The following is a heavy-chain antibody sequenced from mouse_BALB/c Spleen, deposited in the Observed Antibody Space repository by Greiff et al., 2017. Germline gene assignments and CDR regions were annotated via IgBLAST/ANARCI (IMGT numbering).Heavy chain of an antibody. Sequence: EVKLMESGGGLVQPGGSRKLSCAASGFTFSSFGMHWVRQAPEKGLEWVAYISSGSSTIYYADTVKGRFTISRDNPKNTLFLQMTSLRSEDTAMYYCARNYYYGSRYFDVWGAGTTVTVSS. CDR3: ARNYYYGSRYFDV. CDR1: GFTFSSFG. D-gene: IGHD1-1*01. J-gene: IGHJ1*01. V-gene: IGHV5-17*02. CDR2: ISSGSSTI.